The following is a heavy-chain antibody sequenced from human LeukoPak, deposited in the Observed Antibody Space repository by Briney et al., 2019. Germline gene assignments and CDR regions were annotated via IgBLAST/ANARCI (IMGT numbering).Heavy chain of an antibody. V-gene: IGHV4-59*01. CDR3: ARGDFCSKSNCYLRPMDV. CDR1: GGSFSDYY. D-gene: IGHD3-3*01. CDR2: IFYRGST. Sequence: PSETLSLTCAVYGGSFSDYYWNWFRQHPGKELEWIGDIFYRGSTTYKPSLKSRVTMSVDTAKDQFSLKLRSVTAADTAIYYCARGDFCSKSNCYLRPMDVWGKGTTVTVSS. J-gene: IGHJ6*03.